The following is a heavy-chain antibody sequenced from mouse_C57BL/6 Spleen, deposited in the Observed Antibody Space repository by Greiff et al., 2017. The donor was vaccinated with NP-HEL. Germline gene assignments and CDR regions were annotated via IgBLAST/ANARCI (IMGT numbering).Heavy chain of an antibody. CDR1: GYSFTGYY. V-gene: IGHV1-42*01. CDR2: INPSTGGT. D-gene: IGHD1-1*01. J-gene: IGHJ3*01. CDR3: AKIYYYGSSYGWFAY. Sequence: VHVKQSGPELVKPGASVKISCKASGYSFTGYYMNWVKQSPEKSLEWIGEINPSTGGTTYNQKFKAKATLTVDKSSSTAYMQLKSLTSEDSAVYYCAKIYYYGSSYGWFAYWGQGTLVTVSA.